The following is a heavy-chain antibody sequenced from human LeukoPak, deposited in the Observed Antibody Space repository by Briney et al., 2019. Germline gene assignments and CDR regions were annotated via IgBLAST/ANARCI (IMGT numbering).Heavy chain of an antibody. V-gene: IGHV3-21*01. D-gene: IGHD6-19*01. Sequence: PGGSLRLSCAASGFAVSSNYMSWVRQAPGKGLEWVSSISSSSSYIYYADSVKGRFTISRDNAKNSLYLQMNSLRAEDTAVYYCARDHSSGWLGFDYWGQGTLVTVSS. CDR2: ISSSSSYI. CDR1: GFAVSSNY. CDR3: ARDHSSGWLGFDY. J-gene: IGHJ4*02.